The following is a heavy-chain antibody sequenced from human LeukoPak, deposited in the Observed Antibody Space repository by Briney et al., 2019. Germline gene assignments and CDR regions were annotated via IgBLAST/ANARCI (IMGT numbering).Heavy chain of an antibody. V-gene: IGHV4-59*08. J-gene: IGHJ5*02. CDR1: GGSISSYY. Sequence: PSETLSLTCTVSGGSISSYYWSWIRQPPGKGPEWIGYIYYSGSTNYNPSLKSRVTISVDTSKNQFSLKLSSVTAADTAVYYCARRTLKRDDSSGYFFDPWGQGTLVTVSS. CDR2: IYYSGST. CDR3: ARRTLKRDDSSGYFFDP. D-gene: IGHD3-22*01.